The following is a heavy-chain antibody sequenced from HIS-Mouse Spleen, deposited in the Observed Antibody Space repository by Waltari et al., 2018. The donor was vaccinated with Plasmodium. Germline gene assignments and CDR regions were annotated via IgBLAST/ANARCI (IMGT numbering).Heavy chain of an antibody. CDR3: ASSWYWYFDL. J-gene: IGHJ2*01. Sequence: EVQLVESGGGLVQPGGSLRLSCAPSAFTFSSYWMIWVRQAPGKGLEWVANIKQDGSEKYYVDSVKGRFTISRDNAKNSLYLQMNSLRAEDTAVYYCASSWYWYFDLWGPLPLLPFSS. D-gene: IGHD6-13*01. V-gene: IGHV3-7*01. CDR1: AFTFSSYW. CDR2: IKQDGSEK.